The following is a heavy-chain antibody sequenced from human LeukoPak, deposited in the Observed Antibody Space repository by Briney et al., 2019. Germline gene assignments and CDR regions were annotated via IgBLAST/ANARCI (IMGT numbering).Heavy chain of an antibody. V-gene: IGHV3-21*01. D-gene: IGHD3-9*01. CDR2: ISSSSSYI. Sequence: GGSLRLSCAASGFTFSSYSMTWVRQAPGKGLEWVSSISSSSSYIYYADSVKGRFTISRDNAKNSLYLQMNSLRAEDTAVYYCARATDILTGYLDYWGQGTLVTVSS. CDR1: GFTFSSYS. CDR3: ARATDILTGYLDY. J-gene: IGHJ4*02.